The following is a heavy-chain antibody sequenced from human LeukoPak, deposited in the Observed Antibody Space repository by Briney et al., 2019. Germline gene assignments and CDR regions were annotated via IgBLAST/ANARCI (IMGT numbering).Heavy chain of an antibody. CDR1: GYTFTSYG. CDR3: ARDPNSSWYYYYYYGMDV. D-gene: IGHD6-13*01. Sequence: ASVTVSCTASGYTFTSYGISWVRQAPGQGLEWMGWISAYNGNTNYAQKLQGRVTMTTDTSTSTAYMELRSLRSDDTAVYYCARDPNSSWYYYYYYGMDVWGQGTTVTVSS. V-gene: IGHV1-18*01. CDR2: ISAYNGNT. J-gene: IGHJ6*02.